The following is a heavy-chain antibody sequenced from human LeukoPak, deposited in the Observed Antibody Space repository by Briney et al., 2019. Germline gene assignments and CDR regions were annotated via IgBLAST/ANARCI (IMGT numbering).Heavy chain of an antibody. V-gene: IGHV4-59*08. CDR3: ARTYSSSWAPFDY. J-gene: IGHJ4*02. CDR2: IYYSGST. D-gene: IGHD6-6*01. CDR1: GGSISSYY. Sequence: SETLSLTCTVSGGSISSYYWSWIRQPPGKGLEWIGYIYYSGSTNYNPSLKSRVTISVGTSKNQFSLKLSSVTAADTAVYYCARTYSSSWAPFDYWGQGTLVTVSS.